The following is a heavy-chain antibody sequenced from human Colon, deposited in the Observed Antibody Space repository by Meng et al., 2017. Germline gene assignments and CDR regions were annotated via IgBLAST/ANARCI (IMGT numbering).Heavy chain of an antibody. CDR2: IYPGDSDT. V-gene: IGHV5-51*01. D-gene: IGHD5-12*01. CDR3: ARSAGWLSDAFDI. J-gene: IGHJ3*02. CDR1: GYSFTGYW. Sequence: GESLKISCKGSGYSFTGYWIGWVRQMPGKGLEWMGIIYPGDSDTRYSPSFQGRVTISADRSINTAYLQWSSLKASDTAMYYCARSAGWLSDAFDIWGQGTMVTVSS.